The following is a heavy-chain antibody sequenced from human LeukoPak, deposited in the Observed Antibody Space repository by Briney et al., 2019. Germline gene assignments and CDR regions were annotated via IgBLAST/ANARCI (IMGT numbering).Heavy chain of an antibody. CDR3: ATTSDWSNWFDP. V-gene: IGHV1-2*02. D-gene: IGHD2-2*01. Sequence: ASVKVSCKASGYSFTGYYMHWVRQAPGQGVEWMGWIIPNSGGTNYAQKFQGRVILTRDTSIGTAYLELSGLRSDDTAMYYCATTSDWSNWFDPWGQGTLVTVSS. J-gene: IGHJ5*02. CDR2: IIPNSGGT. CDR1: GYSFTGYY.